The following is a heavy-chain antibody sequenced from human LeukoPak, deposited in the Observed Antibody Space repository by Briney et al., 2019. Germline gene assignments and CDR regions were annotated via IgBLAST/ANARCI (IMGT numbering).Heavy chain of an antibody. D-gene: IGHD3-16*01. CDR2: ISWNSAGI. Sequence: GRSLRLSCAASGFNFDHYAMHWVRQVPGKGLEWVSGISWNSAGIGYADSVKGRFTISRDNAKNSLYLQMNSLTGEDTAFYYCTKDVRPTLTSPTPDYWGQGTLVTVSS. CDR1: GFNFDHYA. J-gene: IGHJ4*02. CDR3: TKDVRPTLTSPTPDY. V-gene: IGHV3-9*01.